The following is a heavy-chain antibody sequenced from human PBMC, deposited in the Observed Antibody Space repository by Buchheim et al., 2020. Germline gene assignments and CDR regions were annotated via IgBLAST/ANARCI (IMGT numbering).Heavy chain of an antibody. Sequence: QVQLQESGPGLVKPSQTLSLTCTVSGGSISSGDYYWSWIRQPPGKGLEWIGYIYYSGSPYYNPSLKSRVTISVHTSKNQFSLKLSTVNGADTAVYYCARWTNTSGKQWLATDFDYWGQGTL. V-gene: IGHV4-30-4*01. CDR1: GGSISSGDYY. J-gene: IGHJ4*02. CDR2: IYYSGSP. D-gene: IGHD6-19*01. CDR3: ARWTNTSGKQWLATDFDY.